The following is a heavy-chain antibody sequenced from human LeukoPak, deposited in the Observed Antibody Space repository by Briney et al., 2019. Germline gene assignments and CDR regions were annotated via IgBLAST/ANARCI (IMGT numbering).Heavy chain of an antibody. D-gene: IGHD5-12*01. CDR1: GFTFSSYA. CDR2: ISGSGGNT. CDR3: VRYDSTRFDP. Sequence: GGSLRLSCAASGFTFSSYAMSWVRQAPGKGLEWVSHISGSGGNTYYADSVKGRFTISRGNSKNTLYLQMNSLRAEDTAVYYCVRYDSTRFDPWGQGTLVIVSS. V-gene: IGHV3-23*01. J-gene: IGHJ5*02.